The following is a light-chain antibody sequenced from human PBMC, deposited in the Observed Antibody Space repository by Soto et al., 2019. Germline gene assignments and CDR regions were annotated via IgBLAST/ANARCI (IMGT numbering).Light chain of an antibody. CDR3: QQYKDWRT. J-gene: IGKJ1*01. Sequence: IVMTQSPATLSVSPGERATLSCRASQTIDNKLAWYQQRPGQAPRLLIYGASIRATGIPARFSGSGSGTEFTLTISGLQSEDFGAYYCQQYKDWRTFGQGTNVDIK. V-gene: IGKV3-15*01. CDR2: GAS. CDR1: QTIDNK.